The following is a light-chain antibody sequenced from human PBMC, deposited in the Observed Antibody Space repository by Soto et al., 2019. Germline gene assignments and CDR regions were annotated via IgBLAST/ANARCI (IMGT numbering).Light chain of an antibody. Sequence: EIVVTQSPATLSVSPGDRATLSCRASQRIGFNLAWYQHKPGQSPRLLIYEGSTRATGVPARFSGSGSGTDFTLTISSLQSADFAVYSCQQYNDWPRTFGQGTKVEIK. V-gene: IGKV3-15*01. CDR2: EGS. CDR3: QQYNDWPRT. CDR1: QRIGFN. J-gene: IGKJ1*01.